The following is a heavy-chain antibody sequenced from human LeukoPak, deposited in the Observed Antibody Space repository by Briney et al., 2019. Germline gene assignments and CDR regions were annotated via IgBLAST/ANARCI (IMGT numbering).Heavy chain of an antibody. CDR1: GFTFSSYA. V-gene: IGHV3-23*01. J-gene: IGHJ4*02. Sequence: QPGGSLRLSCAASGFTFSSYAMSWVRQAPGKGLEWVSGISGSGDSTYYADSVKGRFTISRDNSKNTLYLQIHSLRAEDAALYYCAKGTDYYDSSGPFDYWGQGTLVTVSS. CDR2: ISGSGDST. D-gene: IGHD3-22*01. CDR3: AKGTDYYDSSGPFDY.